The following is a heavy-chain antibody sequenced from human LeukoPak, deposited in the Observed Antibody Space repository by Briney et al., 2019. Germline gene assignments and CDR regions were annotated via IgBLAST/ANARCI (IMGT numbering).Heavy chain of an antibody. D-gene: IGHD6-13*01. CDR2: ISTTSSTI. CDR3: ARGFRYSTSWVYYFDY. Sequence: GGSLRLSCAASGLTFGSYSLNWVRQAPAKGLEWISYISTTSSTIYYADSVKGRFTISRDNAKNSLYLQMNSLRAEDTAVYYCARGFRYSTSWVYYFDYWGQGTLVTVSS. V-gene: IGHV3-48*01. J-gene: IGHJ4*02. CDR1: GLTFGSYS.